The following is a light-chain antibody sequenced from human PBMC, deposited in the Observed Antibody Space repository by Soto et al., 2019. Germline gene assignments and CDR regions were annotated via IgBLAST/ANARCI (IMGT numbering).Light chain of an antibody. J-gene: IGLJ2*01. Sequence: QTVVTQEPSLTVSPGGTVTLTCGSSTGAVTSGHYPYWFRQKPGQAPRTLIYDTSNTHSWTPARFSGSLLGGKAALTLSGAQPEDEADYYCLLYYSGGRRVFGGGTKLTVL. CDR3: LLYYSGGRRV. CDR2: DTS. V-gene: IGLV7-46*01. CDR1: TGAVTSGHY.